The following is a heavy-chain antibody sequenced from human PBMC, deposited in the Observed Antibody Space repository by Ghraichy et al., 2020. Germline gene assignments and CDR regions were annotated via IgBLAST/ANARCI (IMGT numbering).Heavy chain of an antibody. CDR1: GGSFSGYY. CDR2: INHSGST. J-gene: IGHJ5*02. CDR3: ARGSCSGGSCYSVWGVARRWFDP. Sequence: SQTLSLTCAVYGGSFSGYYWSWIRQPPGKGLEWIGEINHSGSTNYNPSLKSRVTISVETSKNQFSLKLSSVTAADTAVYYCARGSCSGGSCYSVWGVARRWFDPWGQGTLVTVSS. D-gene: IGHD2-15*01. V-gene: IGHV4-34*01.